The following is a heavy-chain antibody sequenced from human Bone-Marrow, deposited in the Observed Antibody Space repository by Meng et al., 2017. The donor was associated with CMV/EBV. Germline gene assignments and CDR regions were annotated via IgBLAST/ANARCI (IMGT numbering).Heavy chain of an antibody. D-gene: IGHD2-2*01. J-gene: IGHJ3*02. Sequence: SDTPSLTCTVSGYSISSGYYWGWIRQPPGKGLECIGIINHSETTYHNPSLKSRLTISVDTSKNQFSLKLISVTAADTAVYYCARAYCSTTRCRDAFDIWGQGTMVTVSS. V-gene: IGHV4-38-2*02. CDR2: INHSETT. CDR1: GYSISSGYY. CDR3: ARAYCSTTRCRDAFDI.